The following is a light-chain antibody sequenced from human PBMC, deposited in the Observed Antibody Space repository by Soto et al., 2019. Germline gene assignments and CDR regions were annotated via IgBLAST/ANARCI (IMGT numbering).Light chain of an antibody. V-gene: IGLV7-46*01. Sequence: QSVVTQEPSLTVSPGGTVTLTCGSSTGGVTSGHYPHWFQKKPGQAPRTLIHDTSNKHSWTPARFSGSLLGGKAALTLSGAQPEDEAEYSYLLAYNDAGVFGGGTKLTVL. CDR3: LLAYNDAGV. CDR1: TGGVTSGHY. CDR2: DTS. J-gene: IGLJ2*01.